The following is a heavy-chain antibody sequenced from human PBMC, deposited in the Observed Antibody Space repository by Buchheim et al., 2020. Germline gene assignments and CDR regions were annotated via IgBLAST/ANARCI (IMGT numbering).Heavy chain of an antibody. CDR1: GFTFTASW. V-gene: IGHV3-7*01. J-gene: IGHJ4*02. CDR2: INGDGSQL. Sequence: EVQLVASGGGLVQPGESLRLSCAASGFTFTASWMAWVRQAPGRGLEWVATINGDGSQLYYEDSVKGRFTISRDNGKESLYLPMNSLRVDDTAVYYCADLAVYCRQGTL. CDR3: ADLAVY.